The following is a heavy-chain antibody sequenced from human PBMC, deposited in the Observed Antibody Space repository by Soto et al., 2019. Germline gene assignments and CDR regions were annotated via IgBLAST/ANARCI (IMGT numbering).Heavy chain of an antibody. Sequence: QVQLQESGPGLVKPSQTLSLTCTVSGGSISSGGYYWSWIRQHPGKGLEWIGYIYYSGSTYYNPSLKSRVTISVDTSKNQFSLKLSSVTAADTAVYYCVCSSTRTPRVYYFDYWGQGTLVTVSS. V-gene: IGHV4-31*03. CDR2: IYYSGST. D-gene: IGHD2-2*01. J-gene: IGHJ4*02. CDR3: VCSSTRTPRVYYFDY. CDR1: GGSISSGGYY.